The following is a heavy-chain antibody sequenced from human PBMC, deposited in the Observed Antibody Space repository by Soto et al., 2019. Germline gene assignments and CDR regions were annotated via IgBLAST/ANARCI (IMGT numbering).Heavy chain of an antibody. V-gene: IGHV1-2*02. CDR1: GYTFTGYY. D-gene: IGHD3-16*02. CDR3: GRDSSRVISDGWEV. J-gene: IGHJ6*04. CDR2: SNPQTGGT. Sequence: ASVKVSCKASGYTFTGYYIHWVREAPGQGLEWMGWSNPQTGGTIYAQKCQGRVPLSRDTSITTPSLDLSRLKFTDAAVFFCGRDSSRVISDGWEVWGKGSRVTASS.